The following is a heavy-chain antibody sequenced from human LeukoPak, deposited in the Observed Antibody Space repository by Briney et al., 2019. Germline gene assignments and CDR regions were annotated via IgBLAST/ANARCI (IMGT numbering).Heavy chain of an antibody. D-gene: IGHD2-2*01. Sequence: ASVKVSCKASGYTFTSYGISWVRQAPGQGLEWMGWISAYNGNTNYAQKPQGRVTMTTDTSTSTAYMELRSLRSDDTAVYYCAMPFTYYYYGMDVWGQGTTVTVSS. V-gene: IGHV1-18*01. J-gene: IGHJ6*02. CDR1: GYTFTSYG. CDR3: AMPFTYYYYGMDV. CDR2: ISAYNGNT.